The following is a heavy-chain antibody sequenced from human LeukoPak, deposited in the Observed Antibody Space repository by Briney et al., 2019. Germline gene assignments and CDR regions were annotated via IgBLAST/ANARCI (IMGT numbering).Heavy chain of an antibody. CDR2: ISWNSGSI. V-gene: IGHV3-9*01. D-gene: IGHD6-19*01. CDR1: GFTFDDYA. CDR3: AKDKGSGWYYRYFQH. Sequence: GGSLRLSCAASGFTFDDYAMHWVRQAPGKGLEWVSGISWNSGSIGYADSVKGRFTISRDNAKNSLYLQINSLRAEDTALYYCAKDKGSGWYYRYFQHWGQGTLVTVSS. J-gene: IGHJ1*01.